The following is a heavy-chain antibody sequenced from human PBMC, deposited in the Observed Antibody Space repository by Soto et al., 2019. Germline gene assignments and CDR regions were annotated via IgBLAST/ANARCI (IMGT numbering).Heavy chain of an antibody. J-gene: IGHJ5*02. CDR1: GGSINTYH. CDR2: IYYSGST. V-gene: IGHV4-59*04. CDR3: ARHQSHSSSYVDP. D-gene: IGHD6-13*01. Sequence: SETLSLTCTVSGGSINTYHWSWIRQPPGKGLEWIGYIYYSGSTYYNPSLKSRVTISVDTSKNQFSLKLSSVTAADTAVYYCARHQSHSSSYVDPWGQGTLVTVSS.